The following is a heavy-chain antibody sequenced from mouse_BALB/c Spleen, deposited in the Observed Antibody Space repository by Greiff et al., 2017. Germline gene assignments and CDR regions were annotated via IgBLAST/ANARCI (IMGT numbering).Heavy chain of an antibody. Sequence: VQLVESGAELVRPGTSVKVSCKASGYAFTNYLIEWVKQRPGQGLEWIGVINPGSGGTNYNEKFKGKATLTADKSSSTAYMQLSSLTSDDSAVYFCARFNWDEAYWGQGTLVTVSA. V-gene: IGHV1-54*01. J-gene: IGHJ3*01. CDR2: INPGSGGT. D-gene: IGHD4-1*01. CDR1: GYAFTNYL. CDR3: ARFNWDEAY.